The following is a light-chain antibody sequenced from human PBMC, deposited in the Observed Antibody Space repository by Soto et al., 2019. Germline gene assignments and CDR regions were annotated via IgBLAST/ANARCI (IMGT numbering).Light chain of an antibody. V-gene: IGLV2-8*01. J-gene: IGLJ1*01. CDR2: EVS. Sequence: QSLLTQPPSASGSPGQSITISCTGTSSDVGAYNYVSWYQQHPGKAPKLMIHEVSKRPSWVPDRFSASKSGNTASLTVSGLQAEDEADYYCSSHGGSNNFYVFGTGTKVTVL. CDR1: SSDVGAYNY. CDR3: SSHGGSNNFYV.